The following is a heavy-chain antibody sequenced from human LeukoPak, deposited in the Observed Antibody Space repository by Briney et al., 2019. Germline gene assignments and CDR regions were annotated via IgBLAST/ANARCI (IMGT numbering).Heavy chain of an antibody. Sequence: PSETLSLTCTVSGGSISSGGYYWSWIRQHPGKGLEWIGYIYYSGSTYYNPSLKSRVTISVDTSKNQFSLKLSSVTAADTAVYYCARANQRDSSGWYESGWFDPWGQGTLVTVSS. CDR2: IYYSGST. J-gene: IGHJ5*02. CDR1: GGSISSGGYY. CDR3: ARANQRDSSGWYESGWFDP. D-gene: IGHD6-19*01. V-gene: IGHV4-31*03.